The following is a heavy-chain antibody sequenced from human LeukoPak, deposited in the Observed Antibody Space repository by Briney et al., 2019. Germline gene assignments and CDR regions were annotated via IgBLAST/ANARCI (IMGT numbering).Heavy chain of an antibody. V-gene: IGHV1-46*01. CDR3: ARVAMVRGVTPSYWHFDL. J-gene: IGHJ2*01. Sequence: AAVKVSCKASGYTFTSYYMHWVRQAPGQGLELMGIINPSGGSTSYAQKFQGRVTMTRDTSTSTVYMELSSLRSEDTAVYYCARVAMVRGVTPSYWHFDLWGRGTLVTVSS. D-gene: IGHD3-10*01. CDR1: GYTFTSYY. CDR2: INPSGGST.